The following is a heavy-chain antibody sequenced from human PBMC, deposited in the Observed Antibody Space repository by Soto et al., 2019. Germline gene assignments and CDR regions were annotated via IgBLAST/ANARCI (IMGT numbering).Heavy chain of an antibody. CDR1: GYTFTGYY. J-gene: IGHJ4*02. Sequence: ASVKVSCKASGYTFTGYYMHWLRQAPGQGLEWMGWINPNSGGTNYAQKFQGRVTMTRDTSISTAYMELSRLRSDDTAVYYCAREKGIVGATLDYWGQGTLVTVSS. V-gene: IGHV1-2*02. CDR3: AREKGIVGATLDY. CDR2: INPNSGGT. D-gene: IGHD1-26*01.